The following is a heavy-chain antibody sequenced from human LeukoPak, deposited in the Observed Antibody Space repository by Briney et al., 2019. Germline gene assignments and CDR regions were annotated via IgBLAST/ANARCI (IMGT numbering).Heavy chain of an antibody. J-gene: IGHJ5*02. CDR2: IGSAGDT. D-gene: IGHD2-2*01. CDR1: GFPFRTFD. Sequence: GGSLRLSCAASGFPFRTFDFHWVRQATGKGLEWVSSIGSAGDTYYPGSVKGRFTISRENAKNSLYLQMDSLRAAGTALYFCARGSSLGFDPWGQGTLVTVSS. CDR3: ARGSSLGFDP. V-gene: IGHV3-13*04.